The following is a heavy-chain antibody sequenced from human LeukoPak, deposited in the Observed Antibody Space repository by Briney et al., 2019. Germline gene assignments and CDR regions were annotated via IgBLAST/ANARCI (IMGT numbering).Heavy chain of an antibody. CDR1: GYSFTNYW. D-gene: IGHD3-10*01. CDR3: ARQRFTMRAYAGNWFDP. J-gene: IGHJ5*02. Sequence: GESLKISCKGSGYSFTNYWIGWVRQMPGKGLEWMGIIYPGDSDTRYSPSFQDQVTISADKSISTAYLQWSSLRASDTAMYYCARQRFTMRAYAGNWFDPWGQGTLVTVSS. CDR2: IYPGDSDT. V-gene: IGHV5-51*01.